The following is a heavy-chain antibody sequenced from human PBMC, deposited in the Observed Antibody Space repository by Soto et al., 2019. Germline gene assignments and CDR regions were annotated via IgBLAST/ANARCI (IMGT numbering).Heavy chain of an antibody. CDR1: GFTFSNAW. Sequence: PVGSLRLSCAASGFTFSNAWMNWVRQAPGKGLEWVGRIKTKTDGGTTDYAAPVKGRITFSRDDSKNTLYLQMNSLLSEDTAVYYCTTDLKAPSPTHWGQGALVTVSS. CDR3: TTDLKAPSPTH. V-gene: IGHV3-15*07. J-gene: IGHJ4*02. D-gene: IGHD1-1*01. CDR2: IKTKTDGGTT.